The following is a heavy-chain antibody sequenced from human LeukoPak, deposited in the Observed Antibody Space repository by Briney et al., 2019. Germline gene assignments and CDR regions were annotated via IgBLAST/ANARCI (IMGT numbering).Heavy chain of an antibody. D-gene: IGHD5-18*01. CDR2: IYHSGGT. CDR3: ARVGSGYSYGPFDY. V-gene: IGHV4-4*02. Sequence: PSETLSLTCAVSGGSISSSTNWWSWVRQPPGKGLEWIGEIYHSGGTNYNPSLKSRITISVDKSQNQFSLKVNSLTAADTAVYYCARVGSGYSYGPFDYWGQGTLVTVSS. J-gene: IGHJ4*02. CDR1: GGSISSSTNW.